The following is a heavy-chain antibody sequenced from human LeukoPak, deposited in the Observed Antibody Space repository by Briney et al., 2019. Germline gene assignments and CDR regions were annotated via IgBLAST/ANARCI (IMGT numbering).Heavy chain of an antibody. D-gene: IGHD2-21*02. Sequence: GGSLRLSCAASGFTFSSYSINWVRQAPGKGLEWVSSNSDFGSSHHADSVKGRFTTSRDNAKNSVHLQMNSLRVEDTAIYYCARQSGGDGYNYNGMDVWGQGTMVTVSS. CDR3: ARQSGGDGYNYNGMDV. CDR2: NSDFGSS. CDR1: GFTFSSYS. V-gene: IGHV3-21*06. J-gene: IGHJ6*02.